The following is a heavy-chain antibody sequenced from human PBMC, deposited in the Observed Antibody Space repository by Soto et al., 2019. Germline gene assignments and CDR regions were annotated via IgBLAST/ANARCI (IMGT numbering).Heavy chain of an antibody. Sequence: QVQLVQSGAEVKKPGASVKVSCKASGYTFTSYYMHWVRQAPGQGLEWMGIINPSGGSTSYAQKCQGRVTMTRDTSTSTVYMELSCLRSEDTAVYYCARVSSWSCFDYWGQGTLVTVSS. V-gene: IGHV1-46*01. CDR3: ARVSSWSCFDY. CDR1: GYTFTSYY. CDR2: INPSGGST. D-gene: IGHD6-13*01. J-gene: IGHJ4*02.